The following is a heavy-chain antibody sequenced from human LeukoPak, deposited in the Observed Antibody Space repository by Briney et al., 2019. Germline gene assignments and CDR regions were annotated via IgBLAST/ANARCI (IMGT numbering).Heavy chain of an antibody. D-gene: IGHD5-18*01. CDR2: ISYDGSNK. Sequence: GGSLRLSCAASGFTFRRCAMHWVRQAPGKGLEWVAVISYDGSNKYYADSVKGRFTISRDNSKNTLYLQMNSLRAEDTAVYYCAREASGYRFDYWGQGTLVTVSS. J-gene: IGHJ4*02. CDR3: AREASGYRFDY. CDR1: GFTFRRCA. V-gene: IGHV3-30-3*01.